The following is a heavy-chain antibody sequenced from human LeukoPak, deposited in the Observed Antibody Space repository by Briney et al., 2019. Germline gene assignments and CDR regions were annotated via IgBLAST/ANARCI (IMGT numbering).Heavy chain of an antibody. CDR3: ARDSGDGYNYLDY. J-gene: IGHJ4*02. Sequence: SVKVSCKASGGTFSSHAISWVRPAPGQGLEWMGGIIPIFGTANYAQKFEGRVTITADESTSTAYMELSSLRSEDTAVYYCARDSGDGYNYLDYWGQGTLVTVSS. D-gene: IGHD5-24*01. V-gene: IGHV1-69*01. CDR2: IIPIFGTA. CDR1: GGTFSSHA.